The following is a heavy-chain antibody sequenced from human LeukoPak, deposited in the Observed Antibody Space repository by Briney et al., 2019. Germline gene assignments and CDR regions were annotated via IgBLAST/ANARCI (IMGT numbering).Heavy chain of an antibody. CDR1: GFTFGSYA. J-gene: IGHJ4*02. CDR3: AKPTYPYYGSGSYYNG. Sequence: PGGSLRLSCAASGFTFGSYAMSWFRQAPGRGLEWSSAISGIGGSTYYADSVKGRFSISRDNSKTTLYLQMNSLRAEDTAVYYCAKPTYPYYGSGSYYNGWGQGTLVTVSS. CDR2: ISGIGGST. V-gene: IGHV3-23*01. D-gene: IGHD3-10*01.